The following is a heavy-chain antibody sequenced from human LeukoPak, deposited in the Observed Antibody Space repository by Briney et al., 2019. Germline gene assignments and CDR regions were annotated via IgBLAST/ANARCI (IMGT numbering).Heavy chain of an antibody. D-gene: IGHD4-11*01. CDR1: GYTFTSYG. Sequence: GASVKVSCKASGYTFTSYGISWVLQAPGQGLEWMGWISAYNGNTNYAQKFQGRVTITTDESTSTAYMELSSLRSEDTAVYYCARGRLTQYYFDYWGQGTLVTVSS. CDR3: ARGRLTQYYFDY. CDR2: ISAYNGNT. V-gene: IGHV1-18*01. J-gene: IGHJ4*02.